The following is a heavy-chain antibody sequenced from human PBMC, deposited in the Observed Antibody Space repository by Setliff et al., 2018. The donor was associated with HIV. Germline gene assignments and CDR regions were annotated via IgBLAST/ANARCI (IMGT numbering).Heavy chain of an antibody. CDR2: AYHSGRT. Sequence: SETLSLTCAVSGYSITSGYSWGWIRQSPGKGLEWIGSAYHSGRTYYNPSLKSRVAMSIDTSKNQFSLRLNSVTAADTAMYYCVHSLLGAPMVDYWGQGTLVTVSS. D-gene: IGHD3-16*01. CDR1: GYSITSGYS. CDR3: VHSLLGAPMVDY. J-gene: IGHJ4*02. V-gene: IGHV4-38-2*01.